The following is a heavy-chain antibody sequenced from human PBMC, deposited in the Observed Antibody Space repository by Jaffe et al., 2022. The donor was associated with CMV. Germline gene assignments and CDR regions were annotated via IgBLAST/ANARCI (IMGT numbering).Heavy chain of an antibody. CDR2: INHSGST. Sequence: QVQLQQWGAGLLKPSETLSLTCAVYGGSFSGYYWSWIRQPPGKGLEWIGEINHSGSTNYNPSLKSRVTISVDTSKNQFSLKLSSVTAADTAVYYCARGRRGYSYGYLGYWGQGTLVTVSS. CDR1: GGSFSGYY. J-gene: IGHJ4*02. D-gene: IGHD5-18*01. V-gene: IGHV4-34*01. CDR3: ARGRRGYSYGYLGY.